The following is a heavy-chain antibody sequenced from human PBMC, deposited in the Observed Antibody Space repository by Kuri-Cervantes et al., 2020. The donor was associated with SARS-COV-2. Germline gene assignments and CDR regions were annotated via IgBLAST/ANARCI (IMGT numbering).Heavy chain of an antibody. V-gene: IGHV4-61*01. J-gene: IGHJ4*02. CDR2: IYDDGTT. Sequence: WGSLTLSCTVYGTSLRGGPHSWHWIRQSPGKGLEWIGYIYDDGTTSYKPSLMSRLTISPDKSQNLFSLKLIAVTPADSAVYFWATGIDYGWTLFDFWGQGTLVTVSS. D-gene: IGHD3-16*01. CDR1: GTSLRGGPHS. CDR3: ATGIDYGWTLFDF.